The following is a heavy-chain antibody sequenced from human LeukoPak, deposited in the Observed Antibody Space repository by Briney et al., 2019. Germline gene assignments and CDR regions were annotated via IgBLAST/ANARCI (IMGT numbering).Heavy chain of an antibody. D-gene: IGHD6-19*01. CDR1: GGSISSYY. J-gene: IGHJ5*02. CDR2: IYTSGST. Sequence: NPSETLSLTCTVSGGSISSYYWSWIRQPAGKGLEWIGRIYTSGSTNYNPSLKSRVTMSVDTSKNQFSLKLSSVIAADTAVYYCARDGVAVAGKDWFDPWGQGTLVTVSS. CDR3: ARDGVAVAGKDWFDP. V-gene: IGHV4-4*07.